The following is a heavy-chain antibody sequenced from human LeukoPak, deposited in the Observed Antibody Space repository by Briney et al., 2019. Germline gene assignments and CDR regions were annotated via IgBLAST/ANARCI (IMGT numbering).Heavy chain of an antibody. CDR2: INPNSGGT. J-gene: IGHJ6*02. D-gene: IGHD6-25*01. CDR3: ARAALSYYYYYGMDV. V-gene: IGHV1-2*02. Sequence: ASVKVSCKASGYTFTGYYMHWVRQAPGQGLEWMGWINPNSGGTNYAQKFQGRVTMTRDTSISTAYMELSRLRSDDTAVYYCARAALSYYYYYGMDVWGQGTTVTVSS. CDR1: GYTFTGYY.